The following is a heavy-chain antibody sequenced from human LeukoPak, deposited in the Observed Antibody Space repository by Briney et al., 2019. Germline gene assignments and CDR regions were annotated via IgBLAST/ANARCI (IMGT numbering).Heavy chain of an antibody. CDR1: GFTFSNAW. J-gene: IGHJ4*02. Sequence: GGSLRLSCAAFGFTFSNAWMSWVRQAPGKGLEWVGRIKSKTDGGTTDYAAPVKGRFTISRDDSKNTLYLQMNSLKTEDTAVYYCTTVDDFWSGYYDYWGQGTLVTVSS. CDR3: TTVDDFWSGYYDY. V-gene: IGHV3-15*01. D-gene: IGHD3-3*01. CDR2: IKSKTDGGTT.